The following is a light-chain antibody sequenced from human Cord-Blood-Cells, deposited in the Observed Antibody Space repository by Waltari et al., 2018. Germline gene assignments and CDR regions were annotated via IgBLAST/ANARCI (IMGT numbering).Light chain of an antibody. CDR1: QSISSY. CDR3: QQSYSTPIFT. V-gene: IGKV1-39*01. CDR2: AAS. Sequence: DIQMTQSQSSLSASVGDRVTITCRASQSISSYLNWYQQKPGKAPKLLIYAASSLQSAVTSRFSGSGSGTDFTLAISSLQPEDFATYYCQQSYSTPIFTFGPVTKVDIK. J-gene: IGKJ3*01.